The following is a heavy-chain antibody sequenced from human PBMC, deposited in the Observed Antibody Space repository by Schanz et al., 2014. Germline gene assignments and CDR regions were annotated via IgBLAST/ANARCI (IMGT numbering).Heavy chain of an antibody. Sequence: QVQLVQSGAEVKKPGASVKVSCKASGYTFTTYYIHWVRQAPGQGLEWMGWISAFDDKTDYAQNFQGRLIMTTDTSTTTVYMELRGLRSDDTAVYYCARDGEAAAGCDYWGQGTLVTVSS. CDR3: ARDGEAAAGCDY. J-gene: IGHJ4*02. CDR2: ISAFDDKT. D-gene: IGHD6-13*01. CDR1: GYTFTTYY. V-gene: IGHV1-18*04.